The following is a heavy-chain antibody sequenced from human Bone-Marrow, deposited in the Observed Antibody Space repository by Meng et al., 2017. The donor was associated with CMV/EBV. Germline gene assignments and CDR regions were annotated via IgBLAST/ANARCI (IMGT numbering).Heavy chain of an antibody. CDR3: ARTVAYDFWSGYGYYYYGMDV. D-gene: IGHD3-3*01. Sequence: SETLSLTCTVSGGSISSSSYYWGWIRQPPGKGLEWIGSIYYSGSTYYNPSLKSRVTISVDTSKNQFSLKLSSVTAADTAVYYCARTVAYDFWSGYGYYYYGMDVWGQGTTVTVSS. J-gene: IGHJ6*02. CDR1: GGSISSSSYY. CDR2: IYYSGST. V-gene: IGHV4-39*07.